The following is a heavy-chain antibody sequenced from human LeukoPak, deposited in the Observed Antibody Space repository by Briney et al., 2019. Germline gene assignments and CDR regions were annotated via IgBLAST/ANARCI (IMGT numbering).Heavy chain of an antibody. CDR3: ARGIGYCSGGSCYAYDY. J-gene: IGHJ4*02. V-gene: IGHV1-2*04. CDR2: INPNSGGT. Sequence: ASVKVSCKASGYTFTGYYMHRVRQAPGQGLEWMGWINPNSGGTNYAQKFQGWVTMTRDTSISTAYMELSRLRSDDTAVYYCARGIGYCSGGSCYAYDYWGQGTLVTVSS. CDR1: GYTFTGYY. D-gene: IGHD2-15*01.